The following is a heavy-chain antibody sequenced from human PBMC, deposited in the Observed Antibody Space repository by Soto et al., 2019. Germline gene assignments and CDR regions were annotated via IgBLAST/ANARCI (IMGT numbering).Heavy chain of an antibody. CDR1: GGTFSSYA. CDR2: IIPIFGTA. Sequence: ASVKVSCKASGGTFSSYAISWVRQAPGQGLEWMGGIIPIFGTANYAQKFQGRVTITADKSASTAYMELSGLRSDDTGVYYCARAAYRSLWFLSHWAQGTLVTVSS. V-gene: IGHV1-69*06. J-gene: IGHJ4*02. D-gene: IGHD3-9*01. CDR3: ARAAYRSLWFLSH.